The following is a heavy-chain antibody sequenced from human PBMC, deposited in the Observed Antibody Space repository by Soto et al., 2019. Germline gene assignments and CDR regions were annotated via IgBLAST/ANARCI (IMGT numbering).Heavy chain of an antibody. CDR3: ATEGQLGY. Sequence: ASVKVSCKASGYTFTSYGISWVRQAPGQGLEWMGWVSGFNGNTNYAQRLQGRVTMTTDTSTSTAYMELKSLRYDDTAVYYCATEGQLGYWGQGTPVTVSS. V-gene: IGHV1-18*01. D-gene: IGHD6-6*01. CDR1: GYTFTSYG. CDR2: VSGFNGNT. J-gene: IGHJ4*02.